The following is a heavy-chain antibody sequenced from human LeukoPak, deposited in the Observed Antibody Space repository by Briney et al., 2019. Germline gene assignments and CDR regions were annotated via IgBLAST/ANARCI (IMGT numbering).Heavy chain of an antibody. D-gene: IGHD5-12*01. CDR1: GGSISSYY. J-gene: IGHJ4*02. Sequence: SETLSLTCTVSGGSISSYYWSWIRQPPGKGLEWIGYIYYSGSTNYNPSLKSRVTISVDTSKNQFSLKLSSVTAADTAVYYCARLRGYSGYDSYFDYWGQGTLVTVSS. CDR2: IYYSGST. CDR3: ARLRGYSGYDSYFDY. V-gene: IGHV4-59*01.